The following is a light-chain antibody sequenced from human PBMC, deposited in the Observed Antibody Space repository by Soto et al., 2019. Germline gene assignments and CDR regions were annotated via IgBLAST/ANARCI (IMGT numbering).Light chain of an antibody. CDR1: SSNIGDNF. CDR2: DHD. V-gene: IGLV1-51*01. CDR3: ATWDTSLGAVV. J-gene: IGLJ2*01. Sequence: QSVLTQPASVSAAPGQKVTISCSGSSSNIGDNFVSWYHHLPGTAPKLLIYDHDKRPSGIPDRFSGSKSRTSATLDITGLQTGDEGDYYCATWDTSLGAVVFGGGTKLTVL.